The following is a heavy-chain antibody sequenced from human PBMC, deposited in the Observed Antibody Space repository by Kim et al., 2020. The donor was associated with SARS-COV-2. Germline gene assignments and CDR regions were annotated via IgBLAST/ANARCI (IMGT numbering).Heavy chain of an antibody. CDR3: ARERREIAAGGTFFDY. D-gene: IGHD6-13*01. CDR2: INPNSGDT. Sequence: ASVKVSCKASGYSFTGYYMHWVRQAPGQGLEWMGRINPNSGDTNSAQKFQCRVTMTMDTSISTAYMELSRLISDDRAVYYFARERREIAAGGTFFDYWGQ. V-gene: IGHV1-2*06. J-gene: IGHJ4*01. CDR1: GYSFTGYY.